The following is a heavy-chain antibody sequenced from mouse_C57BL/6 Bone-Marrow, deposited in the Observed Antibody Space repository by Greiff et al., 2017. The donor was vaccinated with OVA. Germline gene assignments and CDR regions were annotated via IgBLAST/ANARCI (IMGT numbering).Heavy chain of an antibody. J-gene: IGHJ2*01. CDR2: IDPENGDT. V-gene: IGHV14-4*01. D-gene: IGHD1-1*01. CDR1: GFNIKDDY. Sequence: VQLQQSGAELVRPGASVKLSCTASGFNIKDDYMHWVKQRPEQGLEWIGWIDPENGDTEYASKFQGKATITADTSSNTAYLQLSSLTSEDTAVYYCTPRITTVVARYFDYWGQGTTLTVSS. CDR3: TPRITTVVARYFDY.